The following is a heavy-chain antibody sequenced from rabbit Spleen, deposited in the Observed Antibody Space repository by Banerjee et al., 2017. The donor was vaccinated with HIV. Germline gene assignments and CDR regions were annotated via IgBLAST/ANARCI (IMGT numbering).Heavy chain of an antibody. CDR3: ARDLTDAIGWNFNL. CDR2: VYAGSTCTI. CDR1: RFSFSSVHW. Sequence: QSLEESGGDLVKPGASLTLTCTASRFSFSSVHWIYWVRQAPGKGLEWIGTVYAGSTCTIDYASWAKGRFTISKPSSTTVTLQMTSLTVADTATYFCARDLTDAIGWNFNLWGPGTLVTVS. J-gene: IGHJ4*01. D-gene: IGHD1-1*01. V-gene: IGHV1S40*01.